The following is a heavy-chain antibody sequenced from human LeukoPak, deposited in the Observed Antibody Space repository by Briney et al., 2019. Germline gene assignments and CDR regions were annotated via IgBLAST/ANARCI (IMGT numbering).Heavy chain of an antibody. CDR2: IYYSGST. CDR1: GGSISSYY. CDR3: ARSRFPDY. Sequence: SETLSLTCSVSGGSISSYYWSWIRQPPGKGLEWLGCIYYSGSTNYNPSTKSRVTISLDTSKNQFSLRLSSVTAADTAVYYCARSRFPDYWGQGTLVTVSS. V-gene: IGHV4-59*01. J-gene: IGHJ4*02.